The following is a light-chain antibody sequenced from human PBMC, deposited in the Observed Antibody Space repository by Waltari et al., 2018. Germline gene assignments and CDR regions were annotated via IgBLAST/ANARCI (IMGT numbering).Light chain of an antibody. Sequence: DIQMTQSPSSLSASVVDRVTITCRASQGIGNDLGWYQQKPGKAPKRLIYAASSLQAGVPSRFSGSRSGTEFTLTISSLQPEDFASYYCLQHNTYPLTFGQGTKLEIK. CDR1: QGIGND. CDR2: AAS. V-gene: IGKV1-17*01. CDR3: LQHNTYPLT. J-gene: IGKJ2*01.